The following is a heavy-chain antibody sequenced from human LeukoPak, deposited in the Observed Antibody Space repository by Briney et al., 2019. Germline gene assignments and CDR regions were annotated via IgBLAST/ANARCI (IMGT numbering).Heavy chain of an antibody. Sequence: ASVKVSCKASGYTFTSYGISWVRQAPGQGLEWMGWISAYNGKTNYAQRLQGRVTMTTDTSTSTAYMELRSLRSDDTAVYYCARGVVGATANDAFDIWGQGTMVTVSS. V-gene: IGHV1-18*01. D-gene: IGHD1-26*01. J-gene: IGHJ3*02. CDR1: GYTFTSYG. CDR3: ARGVVGATANDAFDI. CDR2: ISAYNGKT.